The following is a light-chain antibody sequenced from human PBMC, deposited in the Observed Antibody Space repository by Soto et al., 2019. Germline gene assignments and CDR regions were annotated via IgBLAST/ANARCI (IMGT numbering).Light chain of an antibody. CDR2: DAS. CDR3: QQYNSYSPT. V-gene: IGKV1-5*01. J-gene: IGKJ1*01. CDR1: QSISSW. Sequence: DIQMTQSPSTVSASVGDRVTLTCRASQSISSWLAWYQQKPGKAPKLLIYDASSLESGVPSRFSGSGSETEFTLTISGLQPGDSATYYCQQYNSYSPTFGQGTKVDIK.